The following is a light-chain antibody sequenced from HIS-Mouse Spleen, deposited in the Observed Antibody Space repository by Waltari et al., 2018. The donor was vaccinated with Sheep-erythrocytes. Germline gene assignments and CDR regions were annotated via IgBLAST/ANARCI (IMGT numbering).Light chain of an antibody. CDR1: KLGAQY. V-gene: IGLV3-1*01. J-gene: IGLJ2*01. CDR2: QDS. CDR3: QAWDSSTVV. Sequence: YVLTQPPSVSVSPGHTPSITCSGAKLGAQYACCYQQKPGQSPVLVISQDSKRPSGIPERFSGSNSGNTATLTISGTQAMDEADYYCQAWDSSTVVFGGGTKLTVL.